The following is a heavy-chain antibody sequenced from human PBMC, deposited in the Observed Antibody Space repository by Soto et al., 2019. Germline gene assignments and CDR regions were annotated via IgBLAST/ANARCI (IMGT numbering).Heavy chain of an antibody. J-gene: IGHJ6*02. Sequence: AGGSLRRSCAASGFTFSSYSMNWVRQAPGKGLEWVSSISSSSIYVHYADSVKGRFTISRDNAKNSLYLQMDSLGAEDTAVYYCARARSLSILRFLADILDVCGQGPTVTVSS. V-gene: IGHV3-21*01. D-gene: IGHD3-3*01. CDR3: ARARSLSILRFLADILDV. CDR1: GFTFSSYS. CDR2: ISSSSIYV.